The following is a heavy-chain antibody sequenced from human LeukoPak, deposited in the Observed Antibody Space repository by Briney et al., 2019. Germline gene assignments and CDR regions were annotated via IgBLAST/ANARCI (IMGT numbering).Heavy chain of an antibody. CDR3: ASPGRGYDRGYGMDV. V-gene: IGHV4-39*01. Sequence: SETLSLTCSVSGGSISSSSYYWGWIRQPPGKGLEWIGSIYYSGSTSYNPSLKSRVTISVDTSKNQFSLKLNSVTAADTAVYYCASPGRGYDRGYGMDVWGQGTTVTVSS. D-gene: IGHD3-22*01. CDR2: IYYSGST. J-gene: IGHJ6*02. CDR1: GGSISSSSYY.